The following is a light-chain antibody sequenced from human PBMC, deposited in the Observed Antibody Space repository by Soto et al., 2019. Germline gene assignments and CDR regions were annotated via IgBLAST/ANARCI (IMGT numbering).Light chain of an antibody. CDR2: RSS. CDR3: QQYNDWPPLT. J-gene: IGKJ4*01. Sequence: EIVLTQSPVTLSVSPGERATLSCRASQSVGSNLAWYQQKPGQAPRLHIYRSSTRATDIPARFSGSGSGTEFTLTISSLQSEDFAIYFCQQYNDWPPLTFGGGTRWIS. V-gene: IGKV3-15*01. CDR1: QSVGSN.